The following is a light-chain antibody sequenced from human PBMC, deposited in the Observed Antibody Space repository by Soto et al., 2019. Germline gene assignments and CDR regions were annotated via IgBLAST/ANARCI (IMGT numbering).Light chain of an antibody. CDR1: QSVSSN. J-gene: IGKJ2*01. Sequence: EIVMTLSPATLSVSPGERATLSCRARQSVSSNLARYRQEPGQAPRLLIYGASTRATGIPARFSGSGSGTEFTLTISSLQSEDFAVYYCQQYNNWAAYTFGQGTMVDIK. V-gene: IGKV3-15*01. CDR3: QQYNNWAAYT. CDR2: GAS.